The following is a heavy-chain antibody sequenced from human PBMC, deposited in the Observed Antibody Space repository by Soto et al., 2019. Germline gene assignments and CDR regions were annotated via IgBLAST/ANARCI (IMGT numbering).Heavy chain of an antibody. CDR1: GYTFTSYG. J-gene: IGHJ4*02. V-gene: IGHV1-18*01. CDR3: ASRSPAFDY. Sequence: QVQLVQSGPEVKKPGASVKVSCKTSGYTFTSYGISWVRQAPGQGLEWMGWITTDTGKTNYEQKFQGRVTMPTDTTTSTAYMELRSLRSDDTAVYYCASRSPAFDYWGQGTLVTVSS. CDR2: ITTDTGKT.